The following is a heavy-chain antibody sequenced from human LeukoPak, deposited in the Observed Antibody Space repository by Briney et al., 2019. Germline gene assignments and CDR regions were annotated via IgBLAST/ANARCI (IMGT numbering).Heavy chain of an antibody. Sequence: GGSLRLFCSASGFTFSSYAMHWVRQAPGKGLEYVSAISSNGGSTYYADSVKGRFTISRDNSKNTLYLQMSSLRAEDTAVYYCAKDWGVVVITMGLDYWGQGTLVTVSS. CDR3: AKDWGVVVITMGLDY. J-gene: IGHJ4*02. V-gene: IGHV3-64D*06. CDR2: ISSNGGST. D-gene: IGHD3-22*01. CDR1: GFTFSSYA.